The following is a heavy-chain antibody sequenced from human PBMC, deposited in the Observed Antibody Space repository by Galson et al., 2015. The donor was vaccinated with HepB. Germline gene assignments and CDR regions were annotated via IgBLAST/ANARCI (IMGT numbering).Heavy chain of an antibody. Sequence: SLRLSCAASGFTFSSYSMNWVRQAPGKGLEWVSYISSSSSTIYYADSVKGRFTISRDKSISTAYLQWSSLKASDTAMYYCASGVDTAMVWYYFDYWGQGTLVTVSS. CDR2: ISSSSSTI. D-gene: IGHD5-18*01. V-gene: IGHV3-48*01. J-gene: IGHJ4*02. CDR3: ASGVDTAMVWYYFDY. CDR1: GFTFSSYS.